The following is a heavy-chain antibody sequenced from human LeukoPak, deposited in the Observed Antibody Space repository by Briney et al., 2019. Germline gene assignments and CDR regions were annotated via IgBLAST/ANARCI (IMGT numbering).Heavy chain of an antibody. CDR2: IIPIYGTA. D-gene: IGHD2-8*01. CDR1: GGTFSDYV. V-gene: IGHV1-69*13. CDR3: ASGVVYGSFRF. J-gene: IGHJ4*02. Sequence: VASVKVSCKGSGGTFSDYVFSWVRQAPGQGLEWMGYIIPIYGTAFYAQTFQGRVTITADDSTSTAYMKLNSLRSEDTAIYYCASGVVYGSFRFWGQGTLVTVSS.